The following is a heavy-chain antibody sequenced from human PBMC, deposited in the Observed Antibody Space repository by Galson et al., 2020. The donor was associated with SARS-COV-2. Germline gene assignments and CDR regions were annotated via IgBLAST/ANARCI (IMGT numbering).Heavy chain of an antibody. CDR2: INHSGST. V-gene: IGHV4-34*01. D-gene: IGHD3-10*01. J-gene: IGHJ4*02. Sequence: SETLSLTCAVYGGSFSGYYWSWIRQPPGKGLEWIGEINHSGSTNYNPSLKSRVTISVDTSKNQFSLKLSSVTAADTAVYYCARGISHTYYYGSGSRFDYWGQGTLVTVSS. CDR3: ARGISHTYYYGSGSRFDY. CDR1: GGSFSGYY.